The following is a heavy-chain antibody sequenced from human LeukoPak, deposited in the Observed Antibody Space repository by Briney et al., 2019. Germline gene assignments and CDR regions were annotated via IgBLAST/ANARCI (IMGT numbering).Heavy chain of an antibody. CDR1: EFTFSSYA. CDR3: AKEFSSSWYYYFDY. Sequence: GGSLRLSCAASEFTFSSYAMSWVRQAPGEGLVWVLAISGSGGTTYYTDSVKGRFTISRDNSKNTLYLQMNSLRAEDTAVYYCAKEFSSSWYYYFDYWGQGTLVTVSS. V-gene: IGHV3-23*01. CDR2: ISGSGGTT. D-gene: IGHD6-13*01. J-gene: IGHJ4*02.